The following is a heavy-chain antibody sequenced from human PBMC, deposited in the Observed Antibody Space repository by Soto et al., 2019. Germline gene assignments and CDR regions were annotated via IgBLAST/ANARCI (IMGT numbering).Heavy chain of an antibody. V-gene: IGHV3-9*01. CDR2: ISWNSGSI. D-gene: IGHD6-13*01. CDR3: AKVGSSWYYYYGMDV. CDR1: GFTFDDYA. Sequence: EVQLVESGGGLVQPGRSLRLSCVASGFTFDDYAMHWVRQAPGKGLEWVSGISWNSGSIGYADSVKGRFTISRDNAKNSLYLQMNSLRAEDTALYYCAKVGSSWYYYYGMDVWGQGTTVTVSS. J-gene: IGHJ6*02.